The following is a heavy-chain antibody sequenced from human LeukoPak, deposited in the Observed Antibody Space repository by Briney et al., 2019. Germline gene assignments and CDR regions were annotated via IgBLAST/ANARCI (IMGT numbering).Heavy chain of an antibody. CDR3: ARQLVAPGIDY. D-gene: IGHD5-12*01. CDR2: IYYSGST. V-gene: IGHV4-59*08. CDR1: GGSINSYY. J-gene: IGHJ4*02. Sequence: PSETLSLTCTVSGGSINSYYWSWIRQPPGKGLEWIGYIYYSGSTNYNPSLKSRVTISVDTAKNQFSLKLSSVTAADTAVYYCARQLVAPGIDYWGQGTLVTVSS.